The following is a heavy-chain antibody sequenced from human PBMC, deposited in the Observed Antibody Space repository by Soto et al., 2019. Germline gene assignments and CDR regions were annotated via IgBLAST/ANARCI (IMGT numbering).Heavy chain of an antibody. CDR3: ARGEMATIKGGFDY. V-gene: IGHV1-69*06. Sequence: QVQLVQSGAEVKKPGSSVKVSCKASGGTFSSYAISWVRQAPGQGLEWMGGIIPIFGTANYVQKCQGRVTITADKSTSTAYMELSSLRSEDTAVYYCARGEMATIKGGFDYWGQGTLVTVSS. J-gene: IGHJ4*02. D-gene: IGHD5-12*01. CDR2: IIPIFGTA. CDR1: GGTFSSYA.